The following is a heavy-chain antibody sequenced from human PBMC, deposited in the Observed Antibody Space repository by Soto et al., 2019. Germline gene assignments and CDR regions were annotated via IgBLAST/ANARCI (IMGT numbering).Heavy chain of an antibody. CDR1: GFAVSSKY. D-gene: IGHD6-19*01. CDR3: AKGGGGQWLGETDY. CDR2: ISGSGGNT. V-gene: IGHV3-23*01. J-gene: IGHJ4*02. Sequence: GGSLRLSCAASGFAVSSKYMTWVRQAPGKGLEWVSAISGSGGNTYYADSVKGRFTISRDNSKNTLYLQMNSLRAEDTAVYYCAKGGGGQWLGETDYWGQGTLVTVSS.